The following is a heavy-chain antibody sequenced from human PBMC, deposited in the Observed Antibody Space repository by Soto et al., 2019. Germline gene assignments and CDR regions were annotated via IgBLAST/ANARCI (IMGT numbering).Heavy chain of an antibody. Sequence: QVHLVQSGAEVKKPGSSVKVSCKASGGSFSTYAINWLRQAPGQGLEWMGGIIPLFGTENYAQNFQDRFTFTADKSKTTAYMEVRSLTSEDTAVYYCATGFWSGPIAHYFDYWGQGTMVNVSS. CDR1: GGSFSTYA. CDR3: ATGFWSGPIAHYFDY. V-gene: IGHV1-69*06. D-gene: IGHD3-3*01. CDR2: IIPLFGTE. J-gene: IGHJ4*01.